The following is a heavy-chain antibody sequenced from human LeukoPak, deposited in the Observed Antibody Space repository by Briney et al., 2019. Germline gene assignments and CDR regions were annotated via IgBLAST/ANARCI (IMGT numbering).Heavy chain of an antibody. D-gene: IGHD6-19*01. CDR1: GFFLSSYA. V-gene: IGHV3-30-3*01. CDR3: ARDNGSGWSYFDY. J-gene: IGHJ4*02. Sequence: PGGSLRLSCAASGFFLSSYAMHWVRQAPGKGLEWVAVISYDGSNKYYTDSVKGRFTISRDNSMNTVYLQMNTLRGEDTAVYYCARDNGSGWSYFDYWGQGTLVTVSS. CDR2: ISYDGSNK.